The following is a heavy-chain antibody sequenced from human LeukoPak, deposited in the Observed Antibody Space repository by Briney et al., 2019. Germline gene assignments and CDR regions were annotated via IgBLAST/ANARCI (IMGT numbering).Heavy chain of an antibody. Sequence: ASVKVSCKASGYTFTSYGISWVRQAPGQGLEWMGWISGYNGNTNYAQKFQGRVTMTRDTSTSTAYMELRSLRSEDTAVYYCARGPSGIAAAGAYYYYYYYMDVWGKGTTVTISS. V-gene: IGHV1-18*01. CDR2: ISGYNGNT. D-gene: IGHD6-13*01. CDR3: ARGPSGIAAAGAYYYYYYYMDV. CDR1: GYTFTSYG. J-gene: IGHJ6*03.